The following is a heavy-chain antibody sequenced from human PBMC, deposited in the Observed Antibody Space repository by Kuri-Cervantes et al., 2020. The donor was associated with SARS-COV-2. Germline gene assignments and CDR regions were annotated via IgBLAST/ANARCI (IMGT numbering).Heavy chain of an antibody. CDR3: ARGITIHNWFDP. CDR1: GDTFSSFS. D-gene: IGHD3-9*01. V-gene: IGHV1-3*01. CDR2: INASNGNT. J-gene: IGHJ5*02. Sequence: ASVKVSCKASGDTFSSFSMHWVRQAPGQRLEWMGWINASNGNTKYSQKFQGRVTITSDTSASTAYMELSSLRFEDAAVYYCARGITIHNWFDPWGQGTLVTVSS.